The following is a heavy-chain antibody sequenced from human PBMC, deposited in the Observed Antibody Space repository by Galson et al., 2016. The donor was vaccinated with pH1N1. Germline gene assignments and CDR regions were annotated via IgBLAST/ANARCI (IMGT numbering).Heavy chain of an antibody. CDR3: ARVSHYYYYGMDV. CDR1: GFTFSSYS. J-gene: IGHJ6*02. D-gene: IGHD3-3*02. CDR2: ISSSSSTI. Sequence: SLRLSCAASGFTFSSYSMNWVRQAPGKGLEWVSYISSSSSTIYYADSVKGRFTISRDNAKNSLYLQMNSRRAEDTAVYYCARVSHYYYYGMDVWGQGTTVTVSS. V-gene: IGHV3-48*01.